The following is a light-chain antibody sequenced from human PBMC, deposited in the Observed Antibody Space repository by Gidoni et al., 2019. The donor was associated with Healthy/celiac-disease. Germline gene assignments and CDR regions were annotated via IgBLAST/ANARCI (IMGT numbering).Light chain of an antibody. CDR3: QQCYSTPRT. J-gene: IGKJ1*01. CDR2: AAS. V-gene: IGKV1-39*01. Sequence: DIQMTQSPSSLSASVGDRVTITCQASQSISSYLNWYQQKPGKAPKLLIYAASSLQSGVPSRFSGSGSGTDFTLIISSLQPEDFATYYCQQCYSTPRTFGQGTKVEIK. CDR1: QSISSY.